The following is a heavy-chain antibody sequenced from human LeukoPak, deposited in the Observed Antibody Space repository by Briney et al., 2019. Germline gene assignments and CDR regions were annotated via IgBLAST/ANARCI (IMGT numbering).Heavy chain of an antibody. J-gene: IGHJ5*02. CDR1: GLTFSSYG. CDR3: AKILDHYDFPNNWFDP. D-gene: IGHD3-3*01. V-gene: IGHV3-23*01. Sequence: GGSLRLSCAASGLTFSSYGTTWVRQAPGKGLEWVSAISDSGGTTYYADSVKGRFTISRDNSKNTLYLQMNSLRAEDTAVYYCAKILDHYDFPNNWFDPWGQGTLVTVSS. CDR2: ISDSGGTT.